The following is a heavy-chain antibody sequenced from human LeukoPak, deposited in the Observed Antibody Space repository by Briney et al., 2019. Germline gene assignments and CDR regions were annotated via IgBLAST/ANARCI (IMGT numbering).Heavy chain of an antibody. V-gene: IGHV3-53*01. CDR1: GFTVSSKY. CDR3: ARDLATVLDY. CDR2: IYTGGST. Sequence: GGSLRLSCAASGFTVSSKYMSWVRQAPGKGLEWVSVIYTGGSTYYSDSVKGRFTISRDNSKNTLYLQMNSLRAEDTAVYYCARDLATVLDYWGQGTLVTVSS. J-gene: IGHJ4*02. D-gene: IGHD5-24*01.